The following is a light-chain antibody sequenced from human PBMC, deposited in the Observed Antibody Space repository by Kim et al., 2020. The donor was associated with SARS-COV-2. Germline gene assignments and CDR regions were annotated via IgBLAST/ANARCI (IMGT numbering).Light chain of an antibody. J-gene: IGKJ1*01. CDR2: AAS. V-gene: IGKV1-27*01. CDR1: QDISNH. Sequence: DIQMTQSPSSLSASVGDGVTITCRAGQDISNHLAWSQQKPGKVPKVLISAASALQSGVPSRFSGSRSGTDFTLTISSLQPEDVATYYCQKYDNAPWTFGQGTKVDIK. CDR3: QKYDNAPWT.